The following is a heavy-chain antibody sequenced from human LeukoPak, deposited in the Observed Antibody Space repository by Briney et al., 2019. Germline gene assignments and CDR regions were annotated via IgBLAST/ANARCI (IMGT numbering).Heavy chain of an antibody. J-gene: IGHJ4*02. CDR2: ISGSGGST. V-gene: IGHV3-23*01. CDR3: AKDTTYSSSPY. D-gene: IGHD6-13*01. CDR1: GFTFSSYA. Sequence: GGSLRLSCAASGFTFSSYAMSWVRQAPGKGLEWVSTISGSGGSTYHADSVKGRFTISRDNSKNTLYPQMNSLRAEDTAVYYCAKDTTYSSSPYWGQGTLVTVSS.